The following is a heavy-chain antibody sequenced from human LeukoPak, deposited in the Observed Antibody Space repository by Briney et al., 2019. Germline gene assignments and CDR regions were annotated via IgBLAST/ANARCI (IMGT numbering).Heavy chain of an antibody. J-gene: IGHJ6*02. D-gene: IGHD2-2*01. V-gene: IGHV3-66*02. Sequence: PGGSLRLSCAASGFTDSSNYMSWVRQAPGKGREWVSVIYSGGSTYYADSVKGRFTISRDNSKNTLYLQMNSLRAEDTAVYYCARREGYYSSTSCFEYYYYGMDVWGQGTTVTVSS. CDR2: IYSGGST. CDR3: ARREGYYSSTSCFEYYYYGMDV. CDR1: GFTDSSNY.